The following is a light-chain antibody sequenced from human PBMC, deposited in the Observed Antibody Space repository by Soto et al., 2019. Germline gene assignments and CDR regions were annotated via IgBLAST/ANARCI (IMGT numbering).Light chain of an antibody. CDR3: SSYTSISTVV. J-gene: IGLJ2*01. CDR2: DVS. CDR1: RSDVGGYNY. V-gene: IGLV2-14*01. Sequence: QSALTQPASVSGSPGQSITISCTGTRSDVGGYNYVSWYQQHPGKAPKLIIYDVSNRPSGVSNRFSGSKSGNTASLAISGLQAEDEADYYCSSYTSISTVVFGGGTKVTVL.